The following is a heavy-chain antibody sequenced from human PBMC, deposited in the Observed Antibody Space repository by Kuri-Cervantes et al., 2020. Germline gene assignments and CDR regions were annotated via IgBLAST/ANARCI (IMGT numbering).Heavy chain of an antibody. J-gene: IGHJ6*02. CDR3: AKGRYYYGSGSYRDGMDV. D-gene: IGHD3-10*01. CDR2: IIPIFGTA. Sequence: SVKVSCKASGGTFSSYAISWVRQAPGQGLEWMGGIIPIFGTANYAQKFQGRVTITADESTSTAYMELSTLRSEDTAVYYCAKGRYYYGSGSYRDGMDVWGQGTTVTVSS. CDR1: GGTFSSYA. V-gene: IGHV1-69*13.